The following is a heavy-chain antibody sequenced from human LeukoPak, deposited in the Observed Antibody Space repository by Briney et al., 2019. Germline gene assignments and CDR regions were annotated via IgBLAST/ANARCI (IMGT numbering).Heavy chain of an antibody. CDR1: GFTFSSYA. V-gene: IGHV3-30-3*01. D-gene: IGHD2-2*01. CDR2: ISYDGSNK. J-gene: IGHJ3*02. CDR3: ARACSSTSCEDAFDI. Sequence: PGGSLRLSCAASGFTFSSYAMHWVRQAPGKGLEWVAVISYDGSNKYYADSVKGRFTISRDNSKNTLYLQMNSLRAADTAVHYCARACSSTSCEDAFDIWGQGTMVTVSS.